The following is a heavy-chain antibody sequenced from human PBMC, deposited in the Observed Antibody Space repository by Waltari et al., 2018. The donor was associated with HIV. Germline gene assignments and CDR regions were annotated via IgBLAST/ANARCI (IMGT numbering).Heavy chain of an antibody. V-gene: IGHV4-59*01. CDR1: GGSISVYY. CDR2: IHYSGRS. D-gene: IGHD3-22*01. Sequence: QVQLRESGPGLVKPSETLSLTCTVYGGSISVYYWSCIRQPPGKGLEWIGYIHYSGRSDYRPSLKSRVTISVDTSKNQFSLKLRSVTAADTAVYYCARGHYYDGSGAYYYYGMDVWGQGTTVTVS. CDR3: ARGHYYDGSGAYYYYGMDV. J-gene: IGHJ6*02.